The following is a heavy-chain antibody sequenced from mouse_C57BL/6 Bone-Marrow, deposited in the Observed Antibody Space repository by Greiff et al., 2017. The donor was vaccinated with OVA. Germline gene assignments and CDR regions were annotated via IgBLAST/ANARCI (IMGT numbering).Heavy chain of an antibody. CDR2: ISSGGDYI. CDR1: GFTFSSYA. D-gene: IGHD2-5*01. CDR3: TRSYYSNCDY. Sequence: DVKLEESGEGLVKPGGSLKLSCAASGFTFSSYAMSWVRQTPEKRLEWVAYISSGGDYIYYADTVKGRFTISRDNARNTLYLQMSSLKSEDTAMYYCTRSYYSNCDYWGQGTTLTVSS. J-gene: IGHJ2*01. V-gene: IGHV5-9-1*02.